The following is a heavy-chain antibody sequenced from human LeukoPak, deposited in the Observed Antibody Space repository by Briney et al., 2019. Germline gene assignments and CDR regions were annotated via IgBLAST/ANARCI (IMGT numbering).Heavy chain of an antibody. CDR3: ARGYSRTDFDY. D-gene: IGHD5-18*01. CDR1: GGSISSYY. CDR2: IYYSGST. V-gene: IGHV4-59*08. Sequence: SEALSLTCTVSGGSISSYYWSWIRQPPGKGLEWIGYIYYSGSTNYTPSIKSRVTISIDTSKNQFSLKLSSVTAADTAVYYCARGYSRTDFDYWGQGTLVTVSS. J-gene: IGHJ4*02.